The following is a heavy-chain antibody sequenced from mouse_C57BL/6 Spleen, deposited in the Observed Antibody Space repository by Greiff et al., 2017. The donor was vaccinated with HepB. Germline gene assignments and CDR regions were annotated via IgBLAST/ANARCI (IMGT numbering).Heavy chain of an antibody. CDR1: GYTFTSYW. Sequence: VQLQQSGAELVKPGASVKLSCKASGYTFTSYWMQWVKQRPGQGLEWIGEIDPSDSYTNYNQKFKGKATLTVDTSSSTAYMQLSSLTSEDSAVYYCARSGMVTTRYFDVWGTGTTVTVSS. CDR2: IDPSDSYT. J-gene: IGHJ1*03. CDR3: ARSGMVTTRYFDV. V-gene: IGHV1-50*01. D-gene: IGHD2-2*01.